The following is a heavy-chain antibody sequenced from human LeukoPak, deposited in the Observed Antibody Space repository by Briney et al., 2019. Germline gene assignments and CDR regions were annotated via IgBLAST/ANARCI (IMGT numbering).Heavy chain of an antibody. CDR1: GASISTYC. V-gene: IGHV4-59*08. Sequence: SETLSLACTVSGASISTYCWSWIRQPPGKGLEWIGCIDFSGSTTFNPSLKSRVTISIDISNTQFPLNLSSVTAVDTALYYCARPASPRYHFDPWGQGTLVTVSS. CDR2: IDFSGST. CDR3: ARPASPRYHFDP. J-gene: IGHJ5*02. D-gene: IGHD2/OR15-2a*01.